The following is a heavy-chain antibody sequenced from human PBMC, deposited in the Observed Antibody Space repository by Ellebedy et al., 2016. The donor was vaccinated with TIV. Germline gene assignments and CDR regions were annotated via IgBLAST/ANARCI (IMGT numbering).Heavy chain of an antibody. CDR3: ARGEPVLYYHGMDV. CDR1: ACSISSYY. D-gene: IGHD1-14*01. J-gene: IGHJ6*02. Sequence: MPSETLSLTCTVSACSISSYYWSWILHPPGNGLEWIGYIDYSGSTNYNPSLKSRVTISVDTSKNQFSLKLSSLTAADTAVYYCARGEPVLYYHGMDVWGQGTTVTVSS. V-gene: IGHV4-59*01. CDR2: IDYSGST.